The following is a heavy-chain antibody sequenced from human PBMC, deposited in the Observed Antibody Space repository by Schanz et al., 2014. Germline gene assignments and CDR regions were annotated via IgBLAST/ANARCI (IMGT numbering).Heavy chain of an antibody. D-gene: IGHD1-1*01. CDR1: GDSISSGGYY. CDR3: ARDTTWRLDL. CDR2: VFPNGIT. J-gene: IGHJ2*01. V-gene: IGHV4-61*02. Sequence: QVQLQESGPGLVKPSQTLSLTCTVSGDSISSGGYYWSWIRQHPGKALEWVGRVFPNGITNYNPSRKSRVTISLATSKNQFSLTLTSLTAADTAVYYCARDTTWRLDLWGRGTLVTVSS.